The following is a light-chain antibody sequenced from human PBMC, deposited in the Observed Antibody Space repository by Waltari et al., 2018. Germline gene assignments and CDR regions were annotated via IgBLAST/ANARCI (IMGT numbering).Light chain of an antibody. Sequence: QSALTQPASVSGSPGQSITISCTGTSSAVGGFHYVSWYQQHPGKAPKLMIYEVSNRPSGVSNRFSGSKSGNTASLTISGLQAEDEADYYCSSYTTSSVVFGGGTKLTVL. CDR2: EVS. CDR1: SSAVGGFHY. J-gene: IGLJ2*01. V-gene: IGLV2-14*01. CDR3: SSYTTSSVV.